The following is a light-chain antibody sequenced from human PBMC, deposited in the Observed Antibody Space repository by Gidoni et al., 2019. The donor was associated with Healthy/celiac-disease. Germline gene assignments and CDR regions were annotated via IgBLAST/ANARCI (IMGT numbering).Light chain of an antibody. J-gene: IGKJ1*01. CDR3: QQYYSTPQT. CDR2: WAS. V-gene: IGKV4-1*01. Sequence: DIVMTQSPESLAVSLGERATINCKSSQSVLYSSNNKNYLAWYQQKPGQPPKLLIYWASTRESGVPDRFSGSGSGTDFTLTISSLQAEDVAVYYCQQYYSTPQTFGQETKVEIK. CDR1: QSVLYSSNNKNY.